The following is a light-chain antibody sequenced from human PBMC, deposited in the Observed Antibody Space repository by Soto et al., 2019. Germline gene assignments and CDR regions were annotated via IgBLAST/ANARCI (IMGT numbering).Light chain of an antibody. CDR3: LLSFSGTLVV. CDR1: TGAVTSGHY. CDR2: DTS. J-gene: IGLJ2*01. V-gene: IGLV7-46*01. Sequence: QAVVTQEPSLTVSPGGTVTLTCGSSTGAVTSGHYPYWFQQKSGQAPRALIYDTSNKHSWTPARFSGSLLRGKAALTLSGAQPXDEAEYYCLLSFSGTLVVFGGGTKVTVL.